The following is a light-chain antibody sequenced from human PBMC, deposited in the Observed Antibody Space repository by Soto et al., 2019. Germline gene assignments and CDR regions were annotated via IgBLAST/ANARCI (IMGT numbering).Light chain of an antibody. CDR2: GAS. CDR1: HTIATS. J-gene: IGKJ2*01. V-gene: IGKV1-39*01. CDR3: QQFYYYPHT. Sequence: IQMTQAPSSLSASVGDGVTLTCRASHTIATSLNWYQQKPGQVPEVLIYGASRLHVGVPSRFTGSGYGTDFTLTINNLQPEDFAIYYCQQFYYYPHTFGQGTKLDVK.